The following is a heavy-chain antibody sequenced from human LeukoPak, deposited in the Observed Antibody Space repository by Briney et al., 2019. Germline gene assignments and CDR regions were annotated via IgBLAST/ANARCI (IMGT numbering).Heavy chain of an antibody. CDR1: GYTFTDYN. CDR3: ARDLRSGYSSGWQENWFDP. CDR2: IDPNRGGT. V-gene: IGHV1-2*07. D-gene: IGHD6-19*01. J-gene: IGHJ5*02. Sequence: ASVKVSCKTSGYTFTDYNMHWVRQAPGQGPEWMGWIDPNRGGTNYAHRFQDRVTITRDTSISTVYMELNNLRSDDTAVYYCARDLRSGYSSGWQENWFDPWGQGSLVTVSS.